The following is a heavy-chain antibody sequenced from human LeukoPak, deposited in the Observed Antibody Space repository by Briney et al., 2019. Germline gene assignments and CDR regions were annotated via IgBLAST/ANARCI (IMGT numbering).Heavy chain of an antibody. CDR3: ARGGVVVAATNPYYYYYMDV. V-gene: IGHV4-59*01. D-gene: IGHD2-15*01. CDR2: IYYSGST. Sequence: SETLSLTCTVSGGSISNYYWSWIRQPPGKGLEWIAYIYYSGSTNYNPSLKSRVTISVDTSKNQFSLKLSSVTAADTAVYYCARGGVVVAATNPYYYYYMDVWGKGTTVTVSS. J-gene: IGHJ6*03. CDR1: GGSISNYY.